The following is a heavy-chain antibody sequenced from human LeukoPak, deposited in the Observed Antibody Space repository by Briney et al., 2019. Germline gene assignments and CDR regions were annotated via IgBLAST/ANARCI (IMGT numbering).Heavy chain of an antibody. CDR3: ARAIEFLWFGESPHAEYFQQ. V-gene: IGHV1-69*05. Sequence: SAKVSCKASGGTFSSYAISWVRQAPGQGLEWMGRIIPIFGTANYAQKFQGRVTITTDESTSTAYMELSSLRSEDTAVYHCARAIEFLWFGESPHAEYFQQWGQGAMVTVSS. CDR1: GGTFSSYA. J-gene: IGHJ1*01. CDR2: IIPIFGTA. D-gene: IGHD3-10*01.